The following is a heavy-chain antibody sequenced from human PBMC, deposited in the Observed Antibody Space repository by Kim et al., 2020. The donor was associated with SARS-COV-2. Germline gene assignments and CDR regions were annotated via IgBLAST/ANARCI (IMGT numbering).Heavy chain of an antibody. J-gene: IGHJ5*02. CDR2: IYSGGST. CDR1: GFTVSSNY. Sequence: GGSLRLSCAASGFTVSSNYMSWVRQAPGKGLEWVSVIYSGGSTYYADSVKGRFTISRDNSKNTLYLQMNSLRAEDTAVYYCARGGITMVRGVIIEFDPWGQGTLVTVSS. V-gene: IGHV3-53*01. D-gene: IGHD3-10*01. CDR3: ARGGITMVRGVIIEFDP.